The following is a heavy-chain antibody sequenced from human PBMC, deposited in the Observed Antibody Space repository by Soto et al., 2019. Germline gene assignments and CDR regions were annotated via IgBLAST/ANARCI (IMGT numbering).Heavy chain of an antibody. CDR1: GYTFTSYG. Sequence: ASVKVSCKASGYTFTSYGISWVRQAPGQGLEWMGWISAYNGNTNYAQKLQGRVTMTTDTSTSTAYMELRSLRSDDTAVYYCAMNGGSGWYRDAFDIWGQATMVTVSS. V-gene: IGHV1-18*01. CDR2: ISAYNGNT. D-gene: IGHD6-19*01. CDR3: AMNGGSGWYRDAFDI. J-gene: IGHJ3*02.